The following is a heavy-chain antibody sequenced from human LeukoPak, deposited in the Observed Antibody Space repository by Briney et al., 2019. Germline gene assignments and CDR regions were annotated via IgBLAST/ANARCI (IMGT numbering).Heavy chain of an antibody. J-gene: IGHJ4*02. CDR1: GYTFTSYA. D-gene: IGHD6-19*01. V-gene: IGHV7-4-1*02. CDR3: ARVTGPEEQWLVVFDY. Sequence: GASVKVSCKASGYTFTSYAMNWVRQAPGQGLEWMGWINTNTGNPTYAQGFTGRFVFSLDTSVSTAYLQISSLKAEDTAVYYCARVTGPEEQWLVVFDYWGQGTLVTVSS. CDR2: INTNTGNP.